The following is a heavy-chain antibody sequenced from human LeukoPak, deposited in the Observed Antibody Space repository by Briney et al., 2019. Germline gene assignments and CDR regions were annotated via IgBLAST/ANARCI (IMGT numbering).Heavy chain of an antibody. CDR1: GGSISSYY. CDR3: AREKPNYCSSTSCYTPENWFDP. CDR2: IYYSGST. V-gene: IGHV4-59*12. Sequence: SETLSLTCTVSGGSISSYYWSWIRQPPGKGLEWIGYIYYSGSTNYNPSLKSRVTLSVDTPKNQFSLKLSSVTDADTDVYYCAREKPNYCSSTSCYTPENWFDPWGQGTLVTVSS. D-gene: IGHD2-2*02. J-gene: IGHJ5*02.